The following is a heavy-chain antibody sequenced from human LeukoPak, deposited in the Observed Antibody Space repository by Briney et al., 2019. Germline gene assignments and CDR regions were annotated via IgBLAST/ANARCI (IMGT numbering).Heavy chain of an antibody. D-gene: IGHD2-2*01. CDR3: ARTGCSSTSCYGYYYYYMDV. CDR2: IYNSEST. CDR1: GGSIGSYY. V-gene: IGHV4-4*07. Sequence: SETLSLTXTVSGGSIGSYYWSWIRQPAGKELEWIGRIYNSESTNYNPSLRSRVTMSVDKSKNQFSLKVSSATAADTAVYYCARTGCSSTSCYGYYYYYMDVWGKGTTVTVSS. J-gene: IGHJ6*03.